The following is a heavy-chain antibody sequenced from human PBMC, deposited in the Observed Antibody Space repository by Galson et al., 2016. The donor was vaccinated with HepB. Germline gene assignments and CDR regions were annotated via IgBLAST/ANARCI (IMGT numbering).Heavy chain of an antibody. Sequence: SVKVSCKASGYTFINYGISWVRQAPGQGLEWIGWIGPYNGNTHSEQKFRDRVDMTTDTSTNTAYLDLSSLRSEDTAVYYCARDRADYYDSSGYSGALDIWGHGTMVTVSS. CDR1: GYTFINYG. J-gene: IGHJ3*02. CDR2: IGPYNGNT. CDR3: ARDRADYYDSSGYSGALDI. V-gene: IGHV1-18*01. D-gene: IGHD3-22*01.